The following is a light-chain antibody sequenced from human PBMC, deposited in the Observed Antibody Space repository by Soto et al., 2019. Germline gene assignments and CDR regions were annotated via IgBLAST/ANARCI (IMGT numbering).Light chain of an antibody. Sequence: EMVITQSPATLSVSPGEVDTLSCRASQGVGSTLAWYQQKPRHTPRLLIYGASTRATGVPARFSGSGSGTDFTLTINSPQSEDFAVYYCQHYANWPLNFGGGTKV. CDR2: GAS. CDR1: QGVGST. J-gene: IGKJ4*01. CDR3: QHYANWPLN. V-gene: IGKV3-15*01.